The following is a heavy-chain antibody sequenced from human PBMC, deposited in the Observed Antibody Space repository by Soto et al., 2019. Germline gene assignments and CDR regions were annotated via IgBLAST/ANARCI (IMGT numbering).Heavy chain of an antibody. V-gene: IGHV4-31*03. D-gene: IGHD4-17*01. CDR2: IYYSGST. J-gene: IGHJ4*02. CDR1: GGSISSGGYY. Sequence: QVQLQESGPGLVKPSQTLSLTCTVSGGSISSGGYYWSWIRQHPGKGLEWIGYIYYSGSTYYNPSPKSRGTISVDTSKNQFSLKLSSVTAADTAVYYCARSPEATVTAFDYWGQGTLVTVSS. CDR3: ARSPEATVTAFDY.